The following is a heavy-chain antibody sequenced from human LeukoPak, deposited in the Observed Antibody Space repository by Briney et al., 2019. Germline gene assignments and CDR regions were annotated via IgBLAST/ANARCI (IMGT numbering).Heavy chain of an antibody. D-gene: IGHD3-10*01. CDR2: ISSSGSTI. CDR1: GFTFSDYY. J-gene: IGHJ4*02. V-gene: IGHV3-11*04. Sequence: GGSLILSCAASGFTFSDYYMSWIRQAPGKGLEWVSYISSSGSTIYYADSVKGRFTISRDNAKNSLYLQMNSLRAEDTAVYYCARERGVIPTRGGFSDYWGQGTLVTVSS. CDR3: ARERGVIPTRGGFSDY.